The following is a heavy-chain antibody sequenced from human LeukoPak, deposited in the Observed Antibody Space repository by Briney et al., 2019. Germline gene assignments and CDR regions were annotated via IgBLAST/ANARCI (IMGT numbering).Heavy chain of an antibody. J-gene: IGHJ4*02. CDR3: ARGPYCSTTTCYTTGLFDY. Sequence: GSLRLSCAASGFTFRSYAMSWVRQAPGKGLEWVSAISGSGGSTYYTDSVKGRFTISRDNSKNTLYLQMNSLRAEDTAVYYCARGPYCSTTTCYTTGLFDYWGQGTLVTVSS. D-gene: IGHD2-2*02. V-gene: IGHV3-23*01. CDR1: GFTFRSYA. CDR2: ISGSGGST.